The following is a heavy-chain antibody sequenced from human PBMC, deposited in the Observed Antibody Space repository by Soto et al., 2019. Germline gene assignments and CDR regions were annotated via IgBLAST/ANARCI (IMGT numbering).Heavy chain of an antibody. CDR3: ARDQGFRVVINSNWFDP. D-gene: IGHD2-21*01. CDR2: ISAYNGNT. CDR1: GYTLCRYR. V-gene: IGHV1-18*01. J-gene: IGHJ5*02. Sequence: SGSPAGYTLCRYRVIWVRQADGQGLEWMGWISAYNGNTNAAEKLRGRLTMTTDASTTTAYMELRSLRSDDTAIYYCARDQGFRVVINSNWFDPWGQGTLVTVSS.